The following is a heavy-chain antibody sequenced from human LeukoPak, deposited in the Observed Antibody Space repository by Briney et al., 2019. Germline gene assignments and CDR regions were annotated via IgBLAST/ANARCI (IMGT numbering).Heavy chain of an antibody. D-gene: IGHD2-2*01. Sequence: GASVEVSCRASGYTFTDYYMHWVRQAPGQGFEWMGWIHPNDGDTHYAQKCQGRATMTRDTSISTAQLEVSRLGSDDTAVYYCARANFLYRSSSTCLFDYWGQGTLVTVSS. V-gene: IGHV1-2*02. J-gene: IGHJ4*02. CDR3: ARANFLYRSSSTCLFDY. CDR1: GYTFTDYY. CDR2: IHPNDGDT.